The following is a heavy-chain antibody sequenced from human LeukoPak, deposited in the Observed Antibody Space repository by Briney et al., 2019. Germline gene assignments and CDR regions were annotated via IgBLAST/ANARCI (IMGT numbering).Heavy chain of an antibody. J-gene: IGHJ6*02. D-gene: IGHD2-2*01. V-gene: IGHV3-15*01. CDR1: GFTFRNAW. Sequence: PGGSLRLSCAASGFTFRNAWMSWVRQAPGKGLEWVGRIKSKTDGGTTDYAAPVKGRFTISRDDSKNTLYLQMNSLKTEDTAVYYCTTGPDIVVVPAAMGYYYGMDVWGQGTTVTVSS. CDR3: TTGPDIVVVPAAMGYYYGMDV. CDR2: IKSKTDGGTT.